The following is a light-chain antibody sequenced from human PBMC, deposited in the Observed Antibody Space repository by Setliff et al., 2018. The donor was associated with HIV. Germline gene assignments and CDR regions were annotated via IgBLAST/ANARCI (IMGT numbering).Light chain of an antibody. J-gene: IGLJ1*01. V-gene: IGLV2-14*03. Sequence: QSVLTQPASVSGSPGQSITISCTGTSSDVGGYNYVSWYQQHPGKAPKLMIYDVTNRPSGVSNRFSGSKSGNTASLTISGLQAEDEADYYCSSFSTISTQIFGGGTKVTVL. CDR3: SSFSTISTQI. CDR1: SSDVGGYNY. CDR2: DVT.